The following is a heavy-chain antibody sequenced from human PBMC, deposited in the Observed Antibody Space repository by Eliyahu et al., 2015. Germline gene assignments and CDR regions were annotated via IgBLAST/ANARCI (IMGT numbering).Heavy chain of an antibody. CDR2: TSHIGVS. CDR3: ARGFAEFEVVPLDY. Sequence: QVKLEESGPRLLKPSETLSLTCAVXGDSVSTRNWWTWVRQSPGGGLEWIGETSHIGVSNYRASLESRVTMSIDISKNTFSLRLSSVTAADTGIYYCARGFAEFEVVPLDYWGHGILVIVSS. V-gene: IGHV4-4*02. J-gene: IGHJ4*01. CDR1: GDSVSTRNW. D-gene: IGHD3-3*01.